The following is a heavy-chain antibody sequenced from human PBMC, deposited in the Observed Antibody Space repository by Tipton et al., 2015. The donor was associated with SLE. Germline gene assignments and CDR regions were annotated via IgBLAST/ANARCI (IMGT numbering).Heavy chain of an antibody. CDR2: IKEDGSEK. Sequence: SLRLSCAASGFTFSIYWMTWVRQAPGKGLEWVANIKEDGSEKWYLDSVKGRFAISRDNAWNSLYLQMNSLTVEDTAIYHCVRDWGSTGDYWGQGTLVTVSS. D-gene: IGHD3-16*01. J-gene: IGHJ4*02. CDR3: VRDWGSTGDY. CDR1: GFTFSIYW. V-gene: IGHV3-7*01.